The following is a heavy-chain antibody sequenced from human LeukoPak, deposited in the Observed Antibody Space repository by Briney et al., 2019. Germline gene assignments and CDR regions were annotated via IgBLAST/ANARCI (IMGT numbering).Heavy chain of an antibody. Sequence: GGSLRLSCAASGFTFSSYAMHWVRQAPGKGLEYVATISSNGGSTYFANAVQGRFTISRDNSKNMVHLQMGSLRVEDTAVYYCAKDEAGYSSGWGQGTLVTVSS. V-gene: IGHV3-64*01. CDR1: GFTFSSYA. CDR2: ISSNGGST. D-gene: IGHD6-19*01. J-gene: IGHJ4*02. CDR3: AKDEAGYSSG.